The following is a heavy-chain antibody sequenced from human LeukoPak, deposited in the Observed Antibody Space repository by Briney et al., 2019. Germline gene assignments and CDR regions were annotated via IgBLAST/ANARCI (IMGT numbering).Heavy chain of an antibody. CDR2: IIPILGIA. J-gene: IGHJ4*02. D-gene: IGHD1-26*01. CDR1: GGTFSSYA. V-gene: IGHV1-69*04. CDR3: ARPLYSGSYSATGDFDY. Sequence: GASVKVSCKASGGTFSSYAISWVRQAPGQGLEWMGRIIPILGIANYAQKFQGRVTITADKSTSTAYMELSSLRSEDTAVYYCARPLYSGSYSATGDFDYWGQGTLVTVSS.